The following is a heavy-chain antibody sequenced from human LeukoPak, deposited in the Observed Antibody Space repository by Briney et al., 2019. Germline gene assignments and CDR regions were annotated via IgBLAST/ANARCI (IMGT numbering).Heavy chain of an antibody. CDR1: GGSISSRGFF. V-gene: IGHV4-39*01. J-gene: IGHJ5*02. CDR3: AILSCIEAVCPTLPYNHFDP. Sequence: PSETLSLTCTVSGGSISSRGFFWGWIRQPPGKGPEWIGSVYYDGVTYYNRSFQSRVTMSLDKSTNRFSLRLSCISAADAAVYCCAILSCIEAVCPTLPYNHFDPWGQGRLVIVS. CDR2: VYYDGVT. D-gene: IGHD5-24*01.